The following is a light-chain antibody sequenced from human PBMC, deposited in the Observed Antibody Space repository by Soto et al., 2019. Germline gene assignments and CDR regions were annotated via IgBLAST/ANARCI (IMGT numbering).Light chain of an antibody. CDR2: GVS. J-gene: IGLJ2*01. Sequence: QSVLTQPASVSGSPGQSITISCTGTSSDIGGYNYVSWYQQHPGKAPKLMIYGVSNRPSGVSGRFFGSKSGNTGSLTISGLQPEDEADYYCSSYRSSIIPVVFGGGTKLTVL. CDR3: SSYRSSIIPVV. CDR1: SSDIGGYNY. V-gene: IGLV2-14*01.